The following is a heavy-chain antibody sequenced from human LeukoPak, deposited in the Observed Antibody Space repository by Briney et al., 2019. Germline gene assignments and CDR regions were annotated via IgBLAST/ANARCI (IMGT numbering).Heavy chain of an antibody. CDR3: TKDFNHDISG. CDR1: GFRFSDYC. D-gene: IGHD3-22*01. Sequence: GGSLRLSCAASGFRFSDYCMTGVRQAPGKGLECVANIKTDGSAKYYPDSVKGRFTVSRDNAKNSLYLQMNNMRVEDTAIYYCTKDFNHDISGWGQGTLVTVSS. V-gene: IGHV3-7*01. J-gene: IGHJ4*02. CDR2: IKTDGSAK.